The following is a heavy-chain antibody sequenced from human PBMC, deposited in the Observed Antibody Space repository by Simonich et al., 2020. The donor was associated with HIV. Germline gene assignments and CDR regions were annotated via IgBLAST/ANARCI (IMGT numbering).Heavy chain of an antibody. V-gene: IGHV4-34*01. CDR3: VPSLSSSGWYYFDY. J-gene: IGHJ4*02. D-gene: IGHD6-19*01. CDR2: INHSVST. Sequence: QVHLQQWGAGLLKPSETLSLTCAVYGGSFSGYYWTWIRQPPGKGLEWIGEINHSVSTDYNPSLKSRVTISVDTSKNQFSLKLSSVTAADTAVYYCVPSLSSSGWYYFDYWGQGTLVTVSS. CDR1: GGSFSGYY.